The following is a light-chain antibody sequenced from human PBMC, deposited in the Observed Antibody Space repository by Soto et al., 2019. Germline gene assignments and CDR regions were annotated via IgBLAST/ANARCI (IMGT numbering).Light chain of an antibody. CDR3: QVWDSSSDHVV. J-gene: IGLJ2*01. CDR2: YDS. Sequence: SYELTQPPSVSVAPGETARIPCGGNNIGSQSVHWYQQKPGQAPVLVIYYDSDRPSGIPERFSGSNSGNTATLTISRVEAGDEADYYCQVWDSSSDHVVFGGGTKLTVL. V-gene: IGLV3-21*04. CDR1: NIGSQS.